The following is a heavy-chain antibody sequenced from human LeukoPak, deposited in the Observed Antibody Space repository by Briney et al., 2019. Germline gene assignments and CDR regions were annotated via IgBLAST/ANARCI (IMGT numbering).Heavy chain of an antibody. CDR3: AKAPIAVAALNYFDY. CDR2: ISGSGGST. CDR1: GFTFSSYA. J-gene: IGHJ4*02. V-gene: IGHV3-23*01. Sequence: GGSLRLSCAASGFTFSSYAMSWVREAPGKGLEWVSAISGSGGSTYYADSVKGRFTISRDTSKNTLYLQMNSLRAEDTAVYYCAKAPIAVAALNYFDYWGQGTLVTVSS. D-gene: IGHD6-19*01.